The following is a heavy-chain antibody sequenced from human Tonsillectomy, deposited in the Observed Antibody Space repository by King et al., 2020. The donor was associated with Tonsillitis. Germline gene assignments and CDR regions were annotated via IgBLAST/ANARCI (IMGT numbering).Heavy chain of an antibody. D-gene: IGHD6-6*01. CDR2: ISASAGSA. Sequence: VQLVESGGGLVQPGGSLRLSCAASGFTFSSYALSWVRQTPGKGLEWVSGISASAGSAYFADSVKGRFTISRDNSKKTLYLQMNSLRAEDTAIYFCAKEMRGTYSSSSSFDSWGQGTLVTVSS. V-gene: IGHV3-23*04. J-gene: IGHJ4*02. CDR1: GFTFSSYA. CDR3: AKEMRGTYSSSSSFDS.